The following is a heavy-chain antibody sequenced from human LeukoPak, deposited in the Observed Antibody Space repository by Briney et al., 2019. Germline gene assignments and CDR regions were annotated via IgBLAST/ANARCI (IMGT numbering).Heavy chain of an antibody. Sequence: SETLSLTCTVSGYSISSGYYWGWIRQPPGKGLEWIGSIYHSGSTYYNPSLKSRVTISVDTSKNQFSLKLSSVTAADTAEYYCAREASGYDYWGQGTLVTVSS. V-gene: IGHV4-38-2*02. J-gene: IGHJ4*02. D-gene: IGHD5-12*01. CDR2: IYHSGST. CDR3: AREASGYDY. CDR1: GYSISSGYY.